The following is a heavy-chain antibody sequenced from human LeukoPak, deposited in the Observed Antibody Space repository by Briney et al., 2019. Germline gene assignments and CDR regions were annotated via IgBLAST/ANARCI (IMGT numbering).Heavy chain of an antibody. J-gene: IGHJ3*02. D-gene: IGHD6-19*01. CDR3: ARVEWRQWLLDAFDI. Sequence: SETLSLTCTVSGGSISSYYWSWIRQPPGKGLEWIGYIYYSGSTNYNPSLKSRVTISVDTSKNQFSLKLSSVTAADTAVYYCARVEWRQWLLDAFDIWGQGTMDTVSS. CDR1: GGSISSYY. V-gene: IGHV4-59*01. CDR2: IYYSGST.